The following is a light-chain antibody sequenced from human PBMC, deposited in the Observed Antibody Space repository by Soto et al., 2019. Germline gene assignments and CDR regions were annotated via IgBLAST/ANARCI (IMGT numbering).Light chain of an antibody. CDR3: QQHANWPLT. Sequence: EIVLTRSPATLSLSQVERATLSFMASQSVGNNLAWYQQKPGQAPGLLIYEASTRATGIPARFSGSGSGTDFTLTISSLEPEDFAVYYCQQHANWPLTFGGGTKVDI. J-gene: IGKJ4*01. CDR1: QSVGNN. V-gene: IGKV3-11*01. CDR2: EAS.